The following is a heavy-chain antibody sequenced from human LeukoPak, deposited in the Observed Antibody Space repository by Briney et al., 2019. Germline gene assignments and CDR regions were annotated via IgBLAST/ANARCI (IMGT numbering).Heavy chain of an antibody. CDR2: ISAYNGNT. D-gene: IGHD2-15*01. CDR3: ARDLERCSGGSCYSGDY. J-gene: IGHJ4*02. CDR1: GYTFTCYG. Sequence: VASVKVSCKASGYTFTCYGTSWVRQAPGQGLEWMGWISAYNGNTNYAQKLQGRVTMTTDTSTSTAYMELRSLRSGDTAVYYCARDLERCSGGSCYSGDYWGQGTLVTVSS. V-gene: IGHV1-18*01.